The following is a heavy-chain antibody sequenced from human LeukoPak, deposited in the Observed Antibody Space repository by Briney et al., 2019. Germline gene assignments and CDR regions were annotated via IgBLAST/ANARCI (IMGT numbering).Heavy chain of an antibody. CDR1: GFTVSTYY. J-gene: IGHJ4*02. V-gene: IGHV3-53*01. CDR2: IHAGGTR. Sequence: GGSLRLSCTASGFTVSTYYMTWVRQAPGKGLEWVSVIHAGGTRSYADSVKGRFTISRDDSKNTLYLQMNSLRAEDTAVYYCARVVYSGNYHVGESDYWGQGTLVTVSS. CDR3: ARVVYSGNYHVGESDY. D-gene: IGHD1-26*01.